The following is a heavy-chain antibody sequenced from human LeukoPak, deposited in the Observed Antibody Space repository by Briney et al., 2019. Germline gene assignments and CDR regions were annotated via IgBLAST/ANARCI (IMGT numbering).Heavy chain of an antibody. Sequence: PSETLSLTCAVSGGSISSCGYSWSWIRQPPGMGLEWIRYIYHSGSTYYNPSLKSRVTISVARSKNQFSLKLSSVTAADTAVYYCARGQQLGHFDYWGQGTLVTVSS. CDR1: GGSISSCGYS. CDR2: IYHSGST. J-gene: IGHJ4*02. D-gene: IGHD6-6*01. CDR3: ARGQQLGHFDY. V-gene: IGHV4-30-2*01.